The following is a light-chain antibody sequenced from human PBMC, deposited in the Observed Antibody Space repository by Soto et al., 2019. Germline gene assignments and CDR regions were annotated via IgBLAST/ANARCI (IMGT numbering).Light chain of an antibody. Sequence: DIEMSQSPSGLVAFVGDVVTITCRASEDIGTSLAWFQQRPGKAPKVLIAGASGLMNGVPSTFSGSGSGTEFALTSSSVQPDDFATYFCQHYDTFPWTFGQGTKVDIK. V-gene: IGKV1-5*01. CDR1: EDIGTS. CDR3: QHYDTFPWT. J-gene: IGKJ1*01. CDR2: GAS.